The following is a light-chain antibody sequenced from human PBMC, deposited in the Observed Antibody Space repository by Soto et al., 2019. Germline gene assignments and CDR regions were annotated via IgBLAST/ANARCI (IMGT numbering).Light chain of an antibody. Sequence: DIVMTQSPLSLPVTPGEPASISCRSSQSLLHSNGYNYLDWYLQKPGQSPQLLIYLGSNRASGVPDRVSGSGSGTDFTLKISRVEAGDVGVYYCMQALQTLPTFGQGTKLEIK. CDR2: LGS. CDR1: QSLLHSNGYNY. CDR3: MQALQTLPT. V-gene: IGKV2-28*01. J-gene: IGKJ2*01.